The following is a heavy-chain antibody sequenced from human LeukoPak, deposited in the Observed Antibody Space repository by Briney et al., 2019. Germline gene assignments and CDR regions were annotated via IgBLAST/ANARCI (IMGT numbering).Heavy chain of an antibody. V-gene: IGHV3-23*01. CDR1: GVTFSSFA. CDR2: LCGRGDET. Sequence: GGSLRLSCAASGVTFSSFAMTWVRQAPGKGLEWVSTLCGRGDETFSADSVKGRFTISRDNSRNTLYLQLNSLSAEDTAVYYSAKRWGCSRTGCYREGFDYNYYYLDVWGKGTTVTVSS. CDR3: AKRWGCSRTGCYREGFDYNYYYLDV. D-gene: IGHD2-2*02. J-gene: IGHJ6*03.